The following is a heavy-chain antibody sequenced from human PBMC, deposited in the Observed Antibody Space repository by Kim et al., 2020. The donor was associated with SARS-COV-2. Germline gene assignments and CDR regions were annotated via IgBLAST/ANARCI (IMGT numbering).Heavy chain of an antibody. V-gene: IGHV3-23*01. CDR1: GFSFNNYV. CDR3: AKDFSPTYSDFWSGWFFAY. CDR2: ISATGSST. D-gene: IGHD3-3*01. Sequence: GGSLRLSCAASGFSFNNYVMNWVRQAPGKGLEWIAAISATGSSTFHADSVRGRFTVSRDIHTNTLYLQMNGLRAEDTAVYYCAKDFSPTYSDFWSGWFFAYWGQGTLVTVSS. J-gene: IGHJ4*02.